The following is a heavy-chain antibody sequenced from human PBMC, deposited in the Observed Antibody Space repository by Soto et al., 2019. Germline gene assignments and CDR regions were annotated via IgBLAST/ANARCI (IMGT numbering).Heavy chain of an antibody. Sequence: EVHLLESGGDLVQPGGSLRLSCTASGLTFSTYAMSWVRQAPGKGLEWVSAIGGSGTGGRTYYADSVKGRFTISRDNSKNTVDLQMTSFRADDTAIYSCAKSPGGLEGHNSDYYGTEVWGQGTTVIVSS. D-gene: IGHD3-16*01. J-gene: IGHJ6*02. CDR2: IGGSGTGGRT. CDR1: GLTFSTYA. V-gene: IGHV3-23*01. CDR3: AKSPGGLEGHNSDYYGTEV.